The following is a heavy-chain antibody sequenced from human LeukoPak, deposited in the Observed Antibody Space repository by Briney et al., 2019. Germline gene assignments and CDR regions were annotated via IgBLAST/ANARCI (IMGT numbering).Heavy chain of an antibody. CDR3: ITDRYSDSAFGD. CDR1: GITVSTFW. J-gene: IGHJ4*02. D-gene: IGHD1-26*01. Sequence: GGSLRLSCAASGITVSTFWMHWVRQAPGEGLVWVSRINTDGSVTNYADSVEGRFTISRDNAKNMLYLQMNDLRAEDTAVYYCITDRYSDSAFGDWGQGTLVTVSS. V-gene: IGHV3-74*01. CDR2: INTDGSVT.